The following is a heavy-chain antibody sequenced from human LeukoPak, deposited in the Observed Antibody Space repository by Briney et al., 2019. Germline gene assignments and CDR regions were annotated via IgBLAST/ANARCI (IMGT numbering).Heavy chain of an antibody. CDR1: GGTFTSYA. Sequence: GASVKVSCKASGGTFTSYAFSWVRQAPGQGLGWMGGIIPIFGTANYAQKFQGRVTITADESTSTAYMELSSLRSEDTAVYYCARGGSSSSGPKYSPDYWGQGTLVTVSS. D-gene: IGHD6-6*01. J-gene: IGHJ4*02. CDR2: IIPIFGTA. V-gene: IGHV1-69*13. CDR3: ARGGSSSSGPKYSPDY.